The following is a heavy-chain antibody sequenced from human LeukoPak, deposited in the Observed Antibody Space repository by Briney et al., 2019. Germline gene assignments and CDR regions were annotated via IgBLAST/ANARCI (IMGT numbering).Heavy chain of an antibody. Sequence: SETLSLTCAVSGGSISSGGYSWSWIRQPPGKGLEWIGYIYHSGSTYYNPSLKSRVTISVDRSKNQFSLKLSSVTAADTAVYYRARELADAFDIWGQGTMVTVSS. D-gene: IGHD1-1*01. CDR3: ARELADAFDI. V-gene: IGHV4-30-2*01. CDR1: GGSISSGGYS. CDR2: IYHSGST. J-gene: IGHJ3*02.